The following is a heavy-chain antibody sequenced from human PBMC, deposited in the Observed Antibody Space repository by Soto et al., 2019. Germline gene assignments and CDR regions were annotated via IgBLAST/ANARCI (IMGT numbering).Heavy chain of an antibody. Sequence: PGESLTISFKGSGYSVTSYWIGWVRQMPGKGLEWMGRIDPSDSYTNYSPSFQGHVTISADKSISTAYLQWSSLKASDTAMYYCAAPKQLSMGYYYGMDVWGQGTTVTVSS. V-gene: IGHV5-10-1*01. CDR1: GYSVTSYW. CDR3: AAPKQLSMGYYYGMDV. D-gene: IGHD2-2*01. CDR2: IDPSDSYT. J-gene: IGHJ6*02.